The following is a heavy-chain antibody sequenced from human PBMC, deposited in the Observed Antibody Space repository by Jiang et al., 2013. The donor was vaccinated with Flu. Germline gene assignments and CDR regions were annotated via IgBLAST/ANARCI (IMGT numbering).Heavy chain of an antibody. J-gene: IGHJ6*02. D-gene: IGHD5-24*01. CDR1: GGSISNYY. CDR3: ARDLGYTDDERSGMDV. V-gene: IGHV4-59*13. Sequence: GSGLVKPSETLSLTCTVSGGSISNYYWIWIRQPPGKGLEWIGFFYYNGDTYYNPSLKSRVTISIDTSKKQFSLKLTSVTAADTAVYYCARDLGYTDDERSGMDVWGQGITVTVSS. CDR2: FYYNGDT.